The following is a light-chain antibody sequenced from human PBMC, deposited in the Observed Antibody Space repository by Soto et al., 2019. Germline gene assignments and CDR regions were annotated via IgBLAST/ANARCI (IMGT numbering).Light chain of an antibody. Sequence: EVVLTQSPGTLALSPGERVTLSCTASQGISTSYLGWYQQKSGQAPRLLIYGVSNRATGIPDRFSGSGSGTDFTLTISRLEPEDSAVYYCQHYGSSPWVIFGGGTKVEIK. CDR1: QGISTSY. CDR3: QHYGSSPWVI. CDR2: GVS. V-gene: IGKV3-20*01. J-gene: IGKJ4*01.